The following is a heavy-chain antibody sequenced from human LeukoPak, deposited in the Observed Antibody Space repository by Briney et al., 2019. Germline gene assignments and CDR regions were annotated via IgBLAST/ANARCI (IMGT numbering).Heavy chain of an antibody. J-gene: IGHJ6*02. CDR3: ARDEIAVAAARHGGYYYYGMDV. CDR1: GGSISSGGYS. V-gene: IGHV4-30-2*01. D-gene: IGHD6-19*01. CDR2: IYHSGST. Sequence: PSETLSLTCAVSGGSISSGGYSWSWIRQPPGKGLEWIGYIYHSGSTYYNPSLKSRVTISVDTSKNQFSLKLSSVTAADTAVYYCARDEIAVAAARHGGYYYYGMDVWGQGTTVTVSS.